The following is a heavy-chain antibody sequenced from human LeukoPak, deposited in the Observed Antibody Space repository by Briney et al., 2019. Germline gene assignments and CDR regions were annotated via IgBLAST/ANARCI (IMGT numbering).Heavy chain of an antibody. CDR3: ARGDTAMVTASFDY. CDR1: GGTFSSYA. D-gene: IGHD5-18*01. V-gene: IGHV1-69*05. CDR2: IIPIFGTA. J-gene: IGHJ4*02. Sequence: ASVKVSCKASGGTFSSYAISWVRQAPGQGREWMGGIIPIFGTANYAQKFQGRVTITTDESTSTAYMELSSLRSEDTAVYYCARGDTAMVTASFDYWGQGTLVTVSS.